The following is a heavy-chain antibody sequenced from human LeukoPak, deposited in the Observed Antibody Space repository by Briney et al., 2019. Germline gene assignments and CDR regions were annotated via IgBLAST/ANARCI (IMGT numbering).Heavy chain of an antibody. D-gene: IGHD3-16*01. J-gene: IGHJ4*02. CDR1: GFTVSSNY. CDR3: AKGMPIPDY. Sequence: PGGSLRLSCAASGFTVSSNYMSWVRQAPGKGLEWVSAISGSGGSTYYADSVKGRFTISRDNSKNTLYLQINSLRAEDTAVYYCAKGMPIPDYWGQGTLVTVSS. CDR2: ISGSGGST. V-gene: IGHV3-23*01.